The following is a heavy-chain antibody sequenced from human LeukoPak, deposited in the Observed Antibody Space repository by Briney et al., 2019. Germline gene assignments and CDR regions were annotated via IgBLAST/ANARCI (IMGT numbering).Heavy chain of an antibody. CDR2: IYNSGNT. J-gene: IGHJ4*02. CDR1: GGSISSYY. Sequence: PSETLSLTCTVSGGSISSYYWNWIRQPPGKGLEWIGYIYNSGNTNYNPSLKSRITISVDTSKNQFSLKLSSVTAADTAVYYCARGYSGTYYPFEYWGQGTLVPVSS. D-gene: IGHD1-26*01. V-gene: IGHV4-59*01. CDR3: ARGYSGTYYPFEY.